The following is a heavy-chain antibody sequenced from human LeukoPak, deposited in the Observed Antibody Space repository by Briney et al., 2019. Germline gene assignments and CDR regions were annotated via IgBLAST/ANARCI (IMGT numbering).Heavy chain of an antibody. J-gene: IGHJ4*02. Sequence: PSETLSLTCAVYGGSFSGYYWSWIRQPPEKGLEWIGEINHSGSTNYNPSLKSRVTISVDTSKNQFSLKLSSVTAADTAVYYCASSPITMVRGVLFDYWGQGTLVTVSS. V-gene: IGHV4-34*01. CDR1: GGSFSGYY. CDR3: ASSPITMVRGVLFDY. CDR2: INHSGST. D-gene: IGHD3-10*01.